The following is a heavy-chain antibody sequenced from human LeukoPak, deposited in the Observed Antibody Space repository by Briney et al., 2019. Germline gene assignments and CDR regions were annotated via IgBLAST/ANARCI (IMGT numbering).Heavy chain of an antibody. CDR3: ARTGRSYGDYPPDY. CDR2: ISSSGSTI. Sequence: NPGGSLRLSCAASEFVFSDYYMSWVRQAPGKGLEWVSYISSSGSTIYYADSVKGRFTISRDNAKNSLYLQMNSLRAEDTAVYYCARTGRSYGDYPPDYWGQGTLVTVSS. D-gene: IGHD4-17*01. V-gene: IGHV3-11*01. CDR1: EFVFSDYY. J-gene: IGHJ4*02.